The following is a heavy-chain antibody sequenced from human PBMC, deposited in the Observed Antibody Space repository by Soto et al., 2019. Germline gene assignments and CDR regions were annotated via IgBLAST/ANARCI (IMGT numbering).Heavy chain of an antibody. CDR2: ISNDGSDK. Sequence: QVQLVESGGGVVQPGRSLRLCCAASGFTFNNYGMHWVRQAPGKGLEWVATISNDGSDKYYADSVKGRLTISRDNSKNTVYMQMNSLRAEETAVYYCAKDQGILASLGIDWGQGTMVTVSS. CDR1: GFTFNNYG. V-gene: IGHV3-30*18. CDR3: AKDQGILASLGID. J-gene: IGHJ3*01. D-gene: IGHD3-3*02.